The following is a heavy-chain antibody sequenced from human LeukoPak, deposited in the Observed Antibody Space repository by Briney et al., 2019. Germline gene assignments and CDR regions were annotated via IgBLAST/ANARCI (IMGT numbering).Heavy chain of an antibody. CDR3: ARNHWTTTMPNIPGGPHYYYGMDV. V-gene: IGHV3-23*01. CDR1: GFTFSSYA. J-gene: IGHJ6*02. Sequence: PGGSLRLSCAASGFTFSSYAMSWVRQAPGKGLEWVSAISGSGGSTYYADSVKGRFTISRDNAKNTLYLQMNSLRAEDTAVYYCARNHWTTTMPNIPGGPHYYYGMDVWGQGTTVTVSS. CDR2: ISGSGGST. D-gene: IGHD3-16*01.